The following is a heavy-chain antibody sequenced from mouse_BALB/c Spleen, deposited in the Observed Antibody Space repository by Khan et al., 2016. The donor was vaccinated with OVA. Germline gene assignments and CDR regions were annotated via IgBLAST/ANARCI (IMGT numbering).Heavy chain of an antibody. V-gene: IGHV9-3-1*01. D-gene: IGHD2-10*01. CDR2: INTYTGKP. CDR3: ARPPYFSYTLDH. J-gene: IGHJ4*01. Sequence: QEVQSGPELKKPGETVKISCKASGYSFTNYGMNWVKQSPGKALKWMGWINTYTGKPTYADDFKGRFAFSLVTSASTAYLQINNLKNDDTATYFCARPPYFSYTLDHWGQGTSVTVSS. CDR1: GYSFTNYG.